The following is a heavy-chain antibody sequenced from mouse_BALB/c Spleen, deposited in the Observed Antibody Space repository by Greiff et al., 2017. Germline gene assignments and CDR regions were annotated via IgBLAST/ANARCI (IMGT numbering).Heavy chain of an antibody. CDR3: ARSVYYGNAMDD. D-gene: IGHD2-1*01. J-gene: IGHJ4*01. V-gene: IGHV14-3*02. CDR2: IDPANGNT. Sequence: VQLQQSGAELVKPGASVKLSCTASGFNIKDTYMHWVKQRPEQGLEWIGRIDPANGNTKYDPKFQGKATITADTSSNTAYLQLSSLTSEDTAVYYCARSVYYGNAMDDWGQGTSVTVSS. CDR1: GFNIKDTY.